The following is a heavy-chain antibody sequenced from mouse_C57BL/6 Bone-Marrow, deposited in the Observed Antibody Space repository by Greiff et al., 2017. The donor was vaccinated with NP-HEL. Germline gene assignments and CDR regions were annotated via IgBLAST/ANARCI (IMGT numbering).Heavy chain of an antibody. CDR1: GYTFTDYY. Sequence: VQVVESGAELVRPGASVKLSCKASGYTFTDYYINWVKQRPGQGLEWIARIYPGSGNTYYNEKFKGKATLTAEKSSSTAYMQLSSLTSEDSAVYFCARGGWDDAMDYWGQGTSVTVSS. D-gene: IGHD4-1*01. CDR3: ARGGWDDAMDY. CDR2: IYPGSGNT. V-gene: IGHV1-76*01. J-gene: IGHJ4*01.